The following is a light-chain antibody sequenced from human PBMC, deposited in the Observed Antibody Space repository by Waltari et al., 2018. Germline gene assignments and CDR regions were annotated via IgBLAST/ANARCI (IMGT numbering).Light chain of an antibody. CDR2: DAS. V-gene: IGKV3-11*01. CDR1: QPIANN. Sequence: EIVMTQSPATLSVSPGERVTLSCRASQPIANNLAWYQQRPGQAPRLLIYDASTRATGIPARFSGSGSGTDFTLTISSLEPEDFAVYYCQQRSNWPPLFTFGPGTKVDIK. J-gene: IGKJ3*01. CDR3: QQRSNWPPLFT.